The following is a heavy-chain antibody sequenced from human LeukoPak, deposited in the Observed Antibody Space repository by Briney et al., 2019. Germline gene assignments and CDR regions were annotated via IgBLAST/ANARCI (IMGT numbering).Heavy chain of an antibody. CDR1: GFTFSRYV. CDR3: AKRKVATEYYFDY. CDR2: ISASGGTT. D-gene: IGHD1-26*01. J-gene: IGHJ4*02. Sequence: GGSLRLSCAASGFTFSRYVMTWVRQAPGKGLEWVSSISASGGTTYYADSVKGRFTISRDNSKNTVYMQMNSLRAEDTAVYYCAKRKVATEYYFDYWGQGTLVTVSS. V-gene: IGHV3-23*01.